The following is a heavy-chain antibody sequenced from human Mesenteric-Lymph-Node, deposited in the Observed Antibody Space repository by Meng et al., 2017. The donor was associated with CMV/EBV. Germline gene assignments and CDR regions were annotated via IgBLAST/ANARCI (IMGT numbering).Heavy chain of an antibody. J-gene: IGHJ6*02. CDR1: GGSISSYY. CDR2: IYYSGST. CDR3: ARGGRRESLGMDV. V-gene: IGHV4-59*01. Sequence: SETLSLTCTVSGGSISSYYWSWIRQPPGKGLEWIGYIYYSGSTNYNPSLKSRVTISLDTSKNQFSLRLSSVTAADTAVYYCARGGRRESLGMDVWGQGTTVTVSS. D-gene: IGHD3-16*01.